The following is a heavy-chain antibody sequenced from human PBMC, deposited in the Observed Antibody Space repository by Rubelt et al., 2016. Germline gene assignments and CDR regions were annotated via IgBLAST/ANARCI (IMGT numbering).Heavy chain of an antibody. Sequence: EVQLVESGGGLVQPGGSLRLSCGASGFTFSSYRMNWVRQAPGRGLEWVSSISSGGSYMYYAGSVKGRFTVSRDNAKNSLYLQMNSLTAEDTAAYFCARDRDIVVVPSGFDSWGLGTLVTVSS. CDR3: ARDRDIVVVPSGFDS. V-gene: IGHV3-21*01. J-gene: IGHJ4*02. CDR2: ISSGGSYM. CDR1: GFTFSSYR. D-gene: IGHD2-2*01.